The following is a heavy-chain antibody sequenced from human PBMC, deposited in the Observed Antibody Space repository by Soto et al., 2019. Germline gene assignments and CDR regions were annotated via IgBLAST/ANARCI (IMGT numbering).Heavy chain of an antibody. D-gene: IGHD6-6*01. V-gene: IGHV1-18*04. Sequence: GASVKVSCKASGYTFSSYGISWVRQAPGQGLEWMGWISAYNGNTKSAQKFQGRVTMTTDTSTSTAYMELRSLRSDDTAIYYCATDFIAVRPGWFDTWGQGTLATVSS. CDR1: GYTFSSYG. J-gene: IGHJ5*02. CDR2: ISAYNGNT. CDR3: ATDFIAVRPGWFDT.